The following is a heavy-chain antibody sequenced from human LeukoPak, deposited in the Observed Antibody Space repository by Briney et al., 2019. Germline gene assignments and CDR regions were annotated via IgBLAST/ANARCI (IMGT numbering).Heavy chain of an antibody. J-gene: IGHJ1*01. CDR3: ARVSGLGTNEYYQN. Sequence: PGGSLRLSCEASGLTFSKSWMHWVRQAPGKGLVWVSRINNDGSTTSYADPVKGRFTISRDNAKNTLYLQMNSLRAEDTAVYYCARVSGLGTNEYYQNWGQGTLVTVRS. D-gene: IGHD3-10*01. CDR2: INNDGSTT. CDR1: GLTFSKSW. V-gene: IGHV3-74*01.